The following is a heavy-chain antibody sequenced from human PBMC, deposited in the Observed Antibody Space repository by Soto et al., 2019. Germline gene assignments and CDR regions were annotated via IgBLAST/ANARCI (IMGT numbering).Heavy chain of an antibody. Sequence: PSETLSLTCTVSGGSISSSSCFWGWIRQPPGKGLEWIGSIYYSGSTYYNPSLKSRVTVSVDTSKNQFSLKLSSVTAADTAVYYCARGDRRRYSYVDYWGQGTLVTSPQ. D-gene: IGHD5-18*01. CDR1: GGSISSSSCF. J-gene: IGHJ4*02. V-gene: IGHV4-39*01. CDR2: IYYSGST. CDR3: ARGDRRRYSYVDY.